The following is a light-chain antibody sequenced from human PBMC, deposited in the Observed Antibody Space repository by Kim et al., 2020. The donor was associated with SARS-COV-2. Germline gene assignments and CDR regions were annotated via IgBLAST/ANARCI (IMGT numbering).Light chain of an antibody. Sequence: AIRMTQSPSSFNASTGDRVRITCRASEDVTSYLAWYQQKPGTAPKLLMYAASTLQTGVPSRFSGSGSGTDFTLTISCLQSEDFATYFCEQYHTFPYTFGQGTKVDIK. CDR1: EDVTSY. V-gene: IGKV1-8*01. CDR2: AAS. CDR3: EQYHTFPYT. J-gene: IGKJ2*01.